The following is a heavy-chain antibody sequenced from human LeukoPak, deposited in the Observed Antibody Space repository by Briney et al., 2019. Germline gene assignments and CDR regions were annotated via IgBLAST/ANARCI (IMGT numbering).Heavy chain of an antibody. Sequence: GGSLRLSCAASGFTFSSYGMHWVRQAPGKGLEWVAVIRYDGSNKYYADSVKGRFTISRDNSKNTLYLQMNSLRAEDTAVYYCAKFSGTIETIDYWGQGTLVTVSS. CDR2: IRYDGSNK. J-gene: IGHJ4*02. D-gene: IGHD6-13*01. V-gene: IGHV3-30*02. CDR3: AKFSGTIETIDY. CDR1: GFTFSSYG.